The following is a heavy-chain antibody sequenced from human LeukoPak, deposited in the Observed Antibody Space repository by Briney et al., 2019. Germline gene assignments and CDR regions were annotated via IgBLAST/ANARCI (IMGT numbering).Heavy chain of an antibody. J-gene: IGHJ4*02. CDR1: GGSFSGYY. V-gene: IGHV4-34*01. Sequence: SETLSLTCAVYGGSFSGYYWSWIRQPPGKGLEWIGEINHSGSTNYNPSLKSRVTISVDTSKNQFSLKLSSVTAADTAVYYCARALWFGELFVVSSYYSDYWGQGTLVTVSS. CDR2: INHSGST. D-gene: IGHD3-10*01. CDR3: ARALWFGELFVVSSYYSDY.